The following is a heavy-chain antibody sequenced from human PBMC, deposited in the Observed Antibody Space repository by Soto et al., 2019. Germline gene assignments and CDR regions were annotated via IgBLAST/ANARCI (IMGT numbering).Heavy chain of an antibody. CDR3: ARNCISTSCYRYYYYYGMDV. Sequence: QVQLQESGPGLVKPSGTLSLTCAVSGGSISSSNWWSWVRQPPGKGLEWIGEIYHSGSTNYNPSLKSRVTISVDKSKNQFSLKLSSVTAADTAVYYCARNCISTSCYRYYYYYGMDVWGQGTTVTVSS. D-gene: IGHD2-2*01. V-gene: IGHV4-4*02. CDR1: GGSISSSNW. CDR2: IYHSGST. J-gene: IGHJ6*02.